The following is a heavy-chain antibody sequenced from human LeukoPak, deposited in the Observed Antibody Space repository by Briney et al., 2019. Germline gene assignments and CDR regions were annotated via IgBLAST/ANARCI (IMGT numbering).Heavy chain of an antibody. CDR3: ARSLAQAPYYYDSSGYYWDY. D-gene: IGHD3-22*01. V-gene: IGHV4-39*01. Sequence: SETLSLTCTVSGGSISSSSYYWGWIRQPPGKGLEWIGSIYYSGSTYYNPSLKSRVTISVDTSKNQFSLKLSSVTAADTAVYYCARSLAQAPYYYDSSGYYWDYWGQGTLVTVSS. CDR2: IYYSGST. CDR1: GGSISSSSYY. J-gene: IGHJ4*02.